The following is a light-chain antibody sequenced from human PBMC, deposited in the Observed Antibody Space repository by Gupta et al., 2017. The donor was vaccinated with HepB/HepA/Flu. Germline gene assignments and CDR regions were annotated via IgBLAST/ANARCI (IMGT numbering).Light chain of an antibody. CDR3: SSYISSHSLVV. CDR2: DVS. J-gene: IGLJ2*01. CDR1: SSDVGASDC. V-gene: IGLV2-14*03. Sequence: QSALTQPASVSGSPGQSITISCTGTSSDVGASDCVSWYQQHPGKAPKLIIYDVSHRPPVFSDRFSASKFGSTASLTIAGLQTEDEATYYCSSYISSHSLVVFGEGTKVTVL.